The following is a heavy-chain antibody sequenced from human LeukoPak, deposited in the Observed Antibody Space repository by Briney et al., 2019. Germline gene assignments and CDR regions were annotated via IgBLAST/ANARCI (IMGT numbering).Heavy chain of an antibody. D-gene: IGHD1-7*01. CDR3: ARDQTGTTGGYFDY. Sequence: SVKVSCKAYGDTFSNYAISWVRQAPGQGLEWMGGIIPIFGTANYAQKFRGRLTVTADGSTRTAYMELSSLTSEDTAVYYCARDQTGTTGGYFDYWGQGTLVTVSS. J-gene: IGHJ4*02. CDR1: GDTFSNYA. V-gene: IGHV1-69*13. CDR2: IIPIFGTA.